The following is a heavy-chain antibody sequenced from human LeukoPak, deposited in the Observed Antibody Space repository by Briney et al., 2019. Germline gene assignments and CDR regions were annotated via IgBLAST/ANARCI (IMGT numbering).Heavy chain of an antibody. Sequence: GGSLRLSCAASGFTFSSYWMHWVRQAPGKGLVWVSRINSDGSSTSHADSVKGRFTISRDNAKNTLYLQMNSLRAEDTAVYYCARPAEYCSSTSCYSGDFDYWGQGTLVTVSS. J-gene: IGHJ4*02. CDR3: ARPAEYCSSTSCYSGDFDY. CDR1: GFTFSSYW. CDR2: INSDGSST. V-gene: IGHV3-74*01. D-gene: IGHD2-2*01.